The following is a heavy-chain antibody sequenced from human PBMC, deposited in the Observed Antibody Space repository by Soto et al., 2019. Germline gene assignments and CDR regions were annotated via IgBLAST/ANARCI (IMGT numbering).Heavy chain of an antibody. J-gene: IGHJ4*02. Sequence: GGSLRLSCAASGFTFDDYAMHWVRQAPGKGLEWVSLISWDGGSTYYADSVKGRFTISRDNSKNSLYLQMNSLRAEDTALYYCAKEYRRRDSSQGVDYWGQGTLVTVSS. CDR3: AKEYRRRDSSQGVDY. V-gene: IGHV3-43D*04. CDR2: ISWDGGST. CDR1: GFTFDDYA. D-gene: IGHD3-22*01.